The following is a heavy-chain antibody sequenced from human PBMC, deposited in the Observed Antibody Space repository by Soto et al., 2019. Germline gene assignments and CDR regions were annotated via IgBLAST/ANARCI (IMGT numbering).Heavy chain of an antibody. J-gene: IGHJ6*02. Sequence: GGSLRLSCAASGFTFSSYGMHWVRQAPGKGLEWVAVISYDGSNKYYADSVKGRFTISRDNSKNTLYLQMNSLRAEDTAVYYCAKSSSYYYYYGMDVWGQGTTVTVSS. V-gene: IGHV3-30*18. CDR2: ISYDGSNK. D-gene: IGHD6-6*01. CDR3: AKSSSYYYYYGMDV. CDR1: GFTFSSYG.